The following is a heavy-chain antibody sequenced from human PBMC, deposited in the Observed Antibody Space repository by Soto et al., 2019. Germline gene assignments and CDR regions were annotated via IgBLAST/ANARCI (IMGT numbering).Heavy chain of an antibody. CDR1: GGTFSSYA. Sequence: QVQLVQSGAEVKKPGSSVKVSCKASGGTFSSYAISWVRQAPGQGLEWMGGIIPIFGTANYAQKFQGRVTLTADESTSTAYMELSSLRSEDTAVYYCAVEDIVVVVAEPDFIYYYGMDVWGQGTTVTVSS. CDR2: IIPIFGTA. V-gene: IGHV1-69*01. CDR3: AVEDIVVVVAEPDFIYYYGMDV. D-gene: IGHD2-15*01. J-gene: IGHJ6*02.